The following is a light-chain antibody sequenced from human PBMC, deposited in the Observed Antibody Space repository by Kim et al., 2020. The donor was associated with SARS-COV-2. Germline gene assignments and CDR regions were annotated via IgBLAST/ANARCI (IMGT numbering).Light chain of an antibody. J-gene: IGKJ4*01. CDR3: QQYGNSLT. Sequence: PGERTALCSRASQIVTNSNLAWYQQKRGQAPRLLIYGASRRATGIPDRFRGSGSGTDFTLTISRLDPEDFAVYFCQQYGNSLTFGGGTKVDIK. V-gene: IGKV3-20*01. CDR2: GAS. CDR1: QIVTNSN.